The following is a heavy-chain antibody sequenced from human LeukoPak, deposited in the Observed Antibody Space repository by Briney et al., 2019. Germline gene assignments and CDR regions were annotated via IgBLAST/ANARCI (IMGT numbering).Heavy chain of an antibody. CDR3: ARDASGSFIYYYYYYGMDV. D-gene: IGHD3-10*01. CDR1: GYTFTSYG. J-gene: IGHJ6*02. V-gene: IGHV1-18*01. Sequence: ASVKVSCKASGYTFTSYGISWVRQAPGQGLEWMGWISAYNGNTNYAQKLQGRVTMTTDTSTSTAYMELRSLRSDDTAVYYYARDASGSFIYYYYYYGMDVWGQGTTVTVPS. CDR2: ISAYNGNT.